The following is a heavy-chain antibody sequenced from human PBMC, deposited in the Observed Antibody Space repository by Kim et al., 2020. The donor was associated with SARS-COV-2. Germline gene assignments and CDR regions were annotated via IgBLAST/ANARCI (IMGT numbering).Heavy chain of an antibody. CDR3: ARQRATGDAFDI. J-gene: IGHJ3*02. D-gene: IGHD1-1*01. V-gene: IGHV4-39*01. Sequence: YYNPSLKSRVTISVDTSKNQFSLNLSSVTAADTAVYYCARQRATGDAFDIWGQGTMVTVSS.